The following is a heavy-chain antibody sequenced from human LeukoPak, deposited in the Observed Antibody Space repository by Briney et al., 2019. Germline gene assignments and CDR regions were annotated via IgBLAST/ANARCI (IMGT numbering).Heavy chain of an antibody. CDR2: IYYSGST. D-gene: IGHD3-3*01. Sequence: SETLSLTCTVSGGSISSSSYYWGWIRQPPGKGLEWIGSIYYSGSTYYNPSLKSRVTITVDTSKNQFSLKLSSVTAADTAVYYCARLHLDYDFWSGYSGGFDYWGQRTLVTVSS. CDR1: GGSISSSSYY. V-gene: IGHV4-39*01. CDR3: ARLHLDYDFWSGYSGGFDY. J-gene: IGHJ4*02.